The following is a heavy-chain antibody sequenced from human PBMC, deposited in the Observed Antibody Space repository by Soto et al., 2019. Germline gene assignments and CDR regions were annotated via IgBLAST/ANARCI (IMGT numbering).Heavy chain of an antibody. Sequence: SETLSLTCTVSGDTISSTRWWSWVRLSPGKGLEWIGYIYYSGSTNYNPSLKSRVTISVDTSNNQFSLTLSSVTAADTAVYYCARRYGVYFDYWGQGTLVTVSS. CDR3: ARRYGVYFDY. V-gene: IGHV4-4*02. D-gene: IGHD4-17*01. CDR2: IYYSGST. J-gene: IGHJ4*02. CDR1: GDTISSTRW.